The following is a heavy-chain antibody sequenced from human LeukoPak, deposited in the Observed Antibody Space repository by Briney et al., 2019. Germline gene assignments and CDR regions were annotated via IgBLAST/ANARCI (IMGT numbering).Heavy chain of an antibody. CDR2: IYYSGST. CDR3: GRHRAAVVVWFDT. D-gene: IGHD3-22*01. V-gene: IGHV4-59*08. CDR1: GGSISSYY. Sequence: SETLSLTSTVSGGSISSYYWSWIRQPPGKGLEWIGYIYYSGSTNYNPSLKSRVTISVDTSKNQFSLKLRPVTAADTPVYYCGRHRAAVVVWFDTWGQGTLVTVSS. J-gene: IGHJ5*02.